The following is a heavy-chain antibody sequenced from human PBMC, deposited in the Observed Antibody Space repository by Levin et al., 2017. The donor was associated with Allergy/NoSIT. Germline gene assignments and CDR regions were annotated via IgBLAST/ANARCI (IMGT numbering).Heavy chain of an antibody. CDR1: GFSLSTYS. J-gene: IGHJ3*02. V-gene: IGHV3-21*01. CDR2: ISSSGSHI. CDR3: AREEWEALDM. Sequence: AGGSLRLSCAASGFSLSTYSMNWVRQAPGKGLEWVSCISSSGSHIYYTDSVKGRFTISRDDGKNSLILQMNSLRAEDTAVYYCAREEWEALDMWGQGTLVTVSS. D-gene: IGHD1-26*01.